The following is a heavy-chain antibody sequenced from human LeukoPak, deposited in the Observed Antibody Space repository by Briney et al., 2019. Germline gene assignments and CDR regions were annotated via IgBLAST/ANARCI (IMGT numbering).Heavy chain of an antibody. Sequence: SETLSLTCTVSGGSISGFYWSWIRRPPGKGLEWIGYIYYSGSTNYNPSLKSRVTISVDTSKNQFSLKLSSVTAADTAVYYCARDNRLRYFDWFTEPNWFDPWGQGTLVTVSS. CDR1: GGSISGFY. J-gene: IGHJ5*02. D-gene: IGHD3-9*01. CDR3: ARDNRLRYFDWFTEPNWFDP. V-gene: IGHV4-59*01. CDR2: IYYSGST.